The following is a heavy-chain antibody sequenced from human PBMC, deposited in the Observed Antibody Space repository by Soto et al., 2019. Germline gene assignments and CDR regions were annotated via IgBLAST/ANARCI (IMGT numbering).Heavy chain of an antibody. J-gene: IGHJ3*02. V-gene: IGHV1-2*02. CDR1: GYTFSDCY. Sequence: QVQLVQSGAEVQKPGASVKVSCKASGYTFSDCYVHWVRQAPGQGLEWMGWISPKSGGTNYAQKFQGRVTMTRDTSIFTAYMELSRLRSDDTAVYYCTRNAFYYNSSGYHDGFDIWGQGTLVTVSS. CDR3: TRNAFYYNSSGYHDGFDI. CDR2: ISPKSGGT. D-gene: IGHD3-22*01.